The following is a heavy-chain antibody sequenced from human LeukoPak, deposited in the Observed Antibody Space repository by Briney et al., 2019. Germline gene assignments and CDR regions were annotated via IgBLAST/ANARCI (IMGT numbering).Heavy chain of an antibody. Sequence: PSETLSLTCTVSGGSISSGGYYWSWIRQHPGKGLEWIGYIYYSGSTYYNPSLKSRVTISVDTSKNQFSLKLSSVTAADTAVYYCARVHTYYYDSSGSDFDYWGQGTLVTVSS. CDR2: IYYSGST. V-gene: IGHV4-31*03. CDR1: GGSISSGGYY. J-gene: IGHJ4*02. D-gene: IGHD3-22*01. CDR3: ARVHTYYYDSSGSDFDY.